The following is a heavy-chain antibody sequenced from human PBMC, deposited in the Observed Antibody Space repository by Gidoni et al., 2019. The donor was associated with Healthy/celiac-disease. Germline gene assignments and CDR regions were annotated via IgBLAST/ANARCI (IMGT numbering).Heavy chain of an antibody. CDR2: INHSGST. J-gene: IGHJ5*02. V-gene: IGHV4-34*01. Sequence: QVQLQQWGAGLLKPSETLSLTCAVYGGSFSGYYWSWIRQPPGKGLEWIGEINHSGSTNYNPSLKSRVTISVDTSKNQFSLKLSSVTAADTAVYYCARGRGVWGSYRPYGWFDPWGQGTLVTVSS. D-gene: IGHD3-16*02. CDR1: GGSFSGYY. CDR3: ARGRGVWGSYRPYGWFDP.